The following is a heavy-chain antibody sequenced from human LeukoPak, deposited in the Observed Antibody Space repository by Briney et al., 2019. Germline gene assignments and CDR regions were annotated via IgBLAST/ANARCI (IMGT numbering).Heavy chain of an antibody. Sequence: SQTLSLTCAISGDTVSSSNGAWNWIRQSPSRGLEWLGRTYYRSKWYNDYAVSVKSRITINPDTSKNQFSLQLNSVTPEDTAVYYCARGSSSNSWYFDYWGQGTLVTVSS. J-gene: IGHJ4*02. CDR3: ARGSSSNSWYFDY. V-gene: IGHV6-1*01. CDR2: TYYRSKWYN. CDR1: GDTVSSSNGA. D-gene: IGHD6-13*01.